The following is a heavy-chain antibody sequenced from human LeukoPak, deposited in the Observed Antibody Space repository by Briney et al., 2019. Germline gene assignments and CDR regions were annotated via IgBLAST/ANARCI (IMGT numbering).Heavy chain of an antibody. Sequence: GGSLRLSCAASGFTFDDYGMSWVRHAPGKGLEWVSVIYSGGSTYYADSVKGRFTISRDNGQSSVYLHMNSLRADDTAVYYCARSIAAASFFDYWGQGALVTVSS. CDR3: ARSIAAASFFDY. CDR2: IYSGGST. J-gene: IGHJ4*02. D-gene: IGHD6-13*01. CDR1: GFTFDDYG. V-gene: IGHV3-20*04.